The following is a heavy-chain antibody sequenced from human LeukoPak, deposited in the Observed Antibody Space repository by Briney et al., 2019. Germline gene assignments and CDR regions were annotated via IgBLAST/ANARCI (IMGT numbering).Heavy chain of an antibody. J-gene: IGHJ6*02. D-gene: IGHD6-19*01. V-gene: IGHV4-4*07. CDR3: AREEYSSGPFGMDV. Sequence: SETLSLTCTVSGGPISSYYWSWIRQPAGKGLEWIGRIYTSGSTNYNPSLKSRVTMSVDTSKNQFSLKLSSVTAADTAVYYYAREEYSSGPFGMDVWGQGTTVTVSS. CDR1: GGPISSYY. CDR2: IYTSGST.